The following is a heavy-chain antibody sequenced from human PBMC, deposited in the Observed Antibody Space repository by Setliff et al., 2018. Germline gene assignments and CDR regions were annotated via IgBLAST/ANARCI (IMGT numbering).Heavy chain of an antibody. D-gene: IGHD2-21*01. J-gene: IGHJ5*02. CDR3: VRAPVYCSGDCYPRYFDA. CDR2: IFMSGST. CDR1: GTSLDSIANGNQF. Sequence: PSETLSLTCSVSGTSLDSIANGNQFWGWIRQPAGKGLEWIGQIFMSGSTDYDPSFESRVTISLDVSKNQFFLDLTSVTAADTGVYYCVRAPVYCSGDCYPRYFDAWGQGTLVAVSS. V-gene: IGHV4-61*09.